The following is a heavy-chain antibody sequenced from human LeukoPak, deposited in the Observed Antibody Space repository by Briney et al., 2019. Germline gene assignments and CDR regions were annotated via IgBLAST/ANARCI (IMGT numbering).Heavy chain of an antibody. CDR3: ARVVIVVVTGENDAFDI. J-gene: IGHJ3*02. CDR2: IHQSGST. Sequence: SETLSLTCGVSGFSIRSGHYWGWIRQPPGKGLEWIANIHQSGSTYYNPSLRSRVTVSVDTYKNQFSLKLSSVTAADTAIYYCARVVIVVVTGENDAFDIWGQGTMVIVSS. V-gene: IGHV4-38-2*01. D-gene: IGHD2-21*02. CDR1: GFSIRSGHY.